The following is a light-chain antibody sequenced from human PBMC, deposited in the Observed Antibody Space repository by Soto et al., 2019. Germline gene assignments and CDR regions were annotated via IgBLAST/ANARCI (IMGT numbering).Light chain of an antibody. J-gene: IGLJ1*01. CDR3: CSYAGSYTHYV. CDR1: SRDFGGYNY. Sequence: QSALTQPPSMNGAPRQSVTLPLPGNSRDFGGYNYVSWYQQYPGKAPKVMIYAVTKRPSGVPDRISGSKSGNTASLTISGLQAEDEADYYCCSYAGSYTHYVFGTGTRSPS. V-gene: IGLV2-11*01. CDR2: AVT.